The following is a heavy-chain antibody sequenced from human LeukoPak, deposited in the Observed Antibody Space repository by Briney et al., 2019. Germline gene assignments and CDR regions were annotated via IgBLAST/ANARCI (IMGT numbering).Heavy chain of an antibody. V-gene: IGHV3-48*03. CDR3: AELGITMIGGV. J-gene: IGHJ6*04. CDR1: GFTLSSYE. Sequence: GGSLRLSCAASGFTLSSYEMSWIRQAPGKGLEWVSSIDYDGGSGHYADSVKGRFTISRDNAKNSLYLQMNSLRAEDTAVYYCAELGITMIGGVWGKGTTVTISS. CDR2: IDYDGGSG. D-gene: IGHD3-10*02.